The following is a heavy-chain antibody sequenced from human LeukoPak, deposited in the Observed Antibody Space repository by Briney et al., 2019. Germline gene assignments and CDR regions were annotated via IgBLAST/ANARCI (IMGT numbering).Heavy chain of an antibody. CDR3: AHIINVVAENYFDY. D-gene: IGHD6-19*01. Sequence: SGPTLVSPTQTLTLTCTFSGFSLSTSGVGVGWIRQPPGKALEWLALIYWDDDKRYSPSLKSRLTITKDTSKNQVVLTMTNMDPVDTATYYCAHIINVVAENYFDYWGQGTLVTVSS. J-gene: IGHJ4*02. CDR1: GFSLSTSGVG. CDR2: IYWDDDK. V-gene: IGHV2-5*02.